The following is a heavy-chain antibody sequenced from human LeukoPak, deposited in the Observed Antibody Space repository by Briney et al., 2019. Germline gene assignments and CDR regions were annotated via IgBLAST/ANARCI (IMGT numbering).Heavy chain of an antibody. Sequence: ASVKVSCKASGYTFTKYGVNWVRQAPGQGLEGMGWINSYNGNTNYAQTLQGRVTMTTDTSTSTAYLELRSLRSDDTAVYYCARSGMIFYYMDVWGTGTTITVSS. CDR3: ARSGMIFYYMDV. CDR1: GYTFTKYG. CDR2: INSYNGNT. D-gene: IGHD3/OR15-3a*01. V-gene: IGHV1-18*01. J-gene: IGHJ6*03.